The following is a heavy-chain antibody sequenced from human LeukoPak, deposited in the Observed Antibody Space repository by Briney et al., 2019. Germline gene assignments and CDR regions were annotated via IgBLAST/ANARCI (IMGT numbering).Heavy chain of an antibody. CDR2: INPNSGGT. D-gene: IGHD5-18*01. Sequence: ASVKVSCKASGYTFTGYYMHWVRQAPGQGREWMGWINPNSGGTNYAQKFQGRVTMTRDTSISTAYMALSRLRSADTAVYYCARESEYSYGLLDYWGQGTLVTVSS. CDR3: ARESEYSYGLLDY. CDR1: GYTFTGYY. V-gene: IGHV1-2*02. J-gene: IGHJ4*02.